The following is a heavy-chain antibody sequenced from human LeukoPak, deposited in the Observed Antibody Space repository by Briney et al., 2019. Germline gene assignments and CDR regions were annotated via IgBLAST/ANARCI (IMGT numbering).Heavy chain of an antibody. Sequence: PSQTLSLTCAVSGGSISSGGYSWSWIRQPPGKGLEWIGYIYHSGSTYYNPSLKSRVTISVDRSKNQFSLKLSSVTAADTAVYYCARDLKDYGDYGPVFDWYFDLWGRGTLVTVSS. CDR2: IYHSGST. J-gene: IGHJ2*01. D-gene: IGHD4-17*01. V-gene: IGHV4-30-2*01. CDR3: ARDLKDYGDYGPVFDWYFDL. CDR1: GGSISSGGYS.